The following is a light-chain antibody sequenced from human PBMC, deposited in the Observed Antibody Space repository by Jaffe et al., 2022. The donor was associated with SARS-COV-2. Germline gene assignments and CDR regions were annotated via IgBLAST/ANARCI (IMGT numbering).Light chain of an antibody. CDR2: ETS. J-gene: IGKJ4*01. CDR3: LQDHTYPQGT. CDR1: QDIGDD. V-gene: IGKV1-6*02. Sequence: AIQMTQSPSSLSASVGDRVTITCRASQDIGDDLGWFQQRPGKAPKLLIYETSTLPTGVPSRFSGSRSGTDFTLTISSLQPEDFATYYCLQDHTYPQGTFGGGTKVDIK.